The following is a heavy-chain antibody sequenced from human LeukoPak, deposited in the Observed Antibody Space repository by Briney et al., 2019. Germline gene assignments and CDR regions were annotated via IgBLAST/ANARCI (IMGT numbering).Heavy chain of an antibody. CDR3: ARGITSGPRRYDVRNFDY. V-gene: IGHV3-21*01. J-gene: IGHJ4*02. CDR1: GFTFSSYS. Sequence: GGSLRLSCAASGFTFSSYSMNWVRQAPGKGLEWVSSISSSSSYIYYADSVKGRFTISRDNAKNSLYLQMNSLRAEDTAVYYCARGITSGPRRYDVRNFDYWGQGTPVTVSS. CDR2: ISSSSSYI. D-gene: IGHD5-12*01.